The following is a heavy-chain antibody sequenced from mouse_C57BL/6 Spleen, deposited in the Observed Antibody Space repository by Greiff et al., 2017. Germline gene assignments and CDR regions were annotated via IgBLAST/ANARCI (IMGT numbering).Heavy chain of an antibody. CDR1: GFSLTSYG. J-gene: IGHJ4*01. D-gene: IGHD2-4*01. V-gene: IGHV2-5*01. Sequence: VKLVESGPGLVQPSQSLSITCTVSGFSLTSYGVHWVRQSPGKGLEWLGVIWRGGSTDYNAAFMSRLSITKDNSKSQVFFKMNSLQADDTAIYYCAKKLYDYDVGYYAMDYWGQGTSVTVSS. CDR2: IWRGGST. CDR3: AKKLYDYDVGYYAMDY.